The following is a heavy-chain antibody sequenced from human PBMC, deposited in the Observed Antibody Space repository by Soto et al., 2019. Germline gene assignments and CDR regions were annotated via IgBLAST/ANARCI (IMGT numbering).Heavy chain of an antibody. Sequence: GGSLRLSCTASGFNFGDYATNWVRQAPGKGLEWVGLIRAKAHGGTIDYASSVRGRFTISRDDSKSIAYPQMNNLKTEDTALYYCTRAYSSSPLDYWGQGTRVTVSS. CDR3: TRAYSSSPLDY. D-gene: IGHD6-13*01. J-gene: IGHJ4*02. V-gene: IGHV3-49*04. CDR1: GFNFGDYA. CDR2: IRAKAHGGTI.